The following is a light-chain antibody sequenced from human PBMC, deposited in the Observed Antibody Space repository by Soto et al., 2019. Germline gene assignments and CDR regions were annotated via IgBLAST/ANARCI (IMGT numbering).Light chain of an antibody. Sequence: ESGSRSSRASQSVSHQLAWYQQKPGQAPRLLIYDASRRVTGIPDRLSGSGSGTDFTLTCSIRVPEDLLVYSCKDYGSSLQTFAGGTKVDIK. J-gene: IGKJ4*02. CDR3: KDYGSSLQT. V-gene: IGKV3-20*01. CDR1: QSVSHQ. CDR2: DAS.